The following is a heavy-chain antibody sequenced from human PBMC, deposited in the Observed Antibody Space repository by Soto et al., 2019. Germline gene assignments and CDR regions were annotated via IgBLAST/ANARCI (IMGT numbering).Heavy chain of an antibody. D-gene: IGHD6-6*01. V-gene: IGHV4-30-4*01. CDR3: ARDESSSAGFDY. CDR1: GGSISSGDYY. Sequence: SETLSLTCTVSGGSISSGDYYWSWIRQPPGKGLEWIGYIYYSGSTYYNPSLKSRVTISVDTSKNQFSLKLSSVTAADTAVYYCARDESSSAGFDYWGQGTLVTVSS. CDR2: IYYSGST. J-gene: IGHJ4*02.